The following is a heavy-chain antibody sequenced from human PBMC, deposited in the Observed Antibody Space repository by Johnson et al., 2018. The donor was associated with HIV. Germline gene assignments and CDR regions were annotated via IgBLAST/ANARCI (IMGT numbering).Heavy chain of an antibody. CDR3: VRTSCTGARCLGYDPFDV. CDR1: GLIFSRSW. CDR2: INGDGSRT. D-gene: IGHD3-16*01. V-gene: IGHV3-74*01. Sequence: EVQLVESGGGLVQPGGSLRLSCAASGLIFSRSWMHWVRQAPGKGLVWVSRINGDGSRTSYADSVKGRFTIARDHAKNTLFLEMKSLRAEDTAVNYCVRTSCTGARCLGYDPFDVWGQGTMVTVSS. J-gene: IGHJ3*01.